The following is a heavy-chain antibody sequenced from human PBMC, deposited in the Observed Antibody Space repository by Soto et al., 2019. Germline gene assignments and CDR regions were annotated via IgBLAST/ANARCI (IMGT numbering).Heavy chain of an antibody. CDR3: ARSWSGSTSGRVDV. D-gene: IGHD3-3*01. J-gene: IGHJ6*02. Sequence: EVQLVESGGGLVHPGTSLRLSCVASGFTFDDHVMNWVRQVPGKGLEWVGHITWNGYSIGYGGSVRGRFTISRDNAKNTLYLQMNSLRPEDTALYYCARSWSGSTSGRVDVWGQGTTVTVSS. CDR1: GFTFDDHV. V-gene: IGHV3-9*01. CDR2: ITWNGYSI.